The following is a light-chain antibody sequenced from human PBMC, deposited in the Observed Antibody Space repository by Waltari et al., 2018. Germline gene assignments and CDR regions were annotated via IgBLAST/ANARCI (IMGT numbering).Light chain of an antibody. CDR3: QKYGTLPAT. Sequence: EIVLTQSPGTLSFSPGERPTLSGRASQSVSRTLPWYQQKPGQAPRLLIYDASIRATGIPDRFSGSGSGTDFSLTISRLEPEDFAVYYCQKYGTLPATFGQGTKVEIK. CDR1: QSVSRT. J-gene: IGKJ1*01. CDR2: DAS. V-gene: IGKV3-20*01.